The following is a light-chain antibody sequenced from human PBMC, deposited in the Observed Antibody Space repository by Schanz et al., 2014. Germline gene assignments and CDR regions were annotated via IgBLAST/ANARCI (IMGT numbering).Light chain of an antibody. Sequence: DIQMTPSPSTLSASVGARVTITCRASQSISRWLAWYQQKPGKAPKFLMYDASNLESGVPSRFSGSDSGTEFTLTISSLQSEDFAVYYCQQYDNWSFFTFGPGTKVDIK. J-gene: IGKJ3*01. CDR2: DAS. CDR1: QSISRW. CDR3: QQYDNWSFFT. V-gene: IGKV1-5*01.